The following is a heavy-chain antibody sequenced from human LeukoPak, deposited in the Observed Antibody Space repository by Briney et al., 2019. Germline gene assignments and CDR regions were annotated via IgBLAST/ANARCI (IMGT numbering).Heavy chain of an antibody. Sequence: SETLSLTCTVSGGSISSYYWGWIRQPPGKGLEWIGYIYYSGSTNYNPSLKSRVTISVDTSKNQFSLKLSSVTAADTVVYYCARDGVDCGGDCYTHYFDYWGQGTLVTVSS. V-gene: IGHV4-59*01. CDR1: GGSISSYY. CDR3: ARDGVDCGGDCYTHYFDY. CDR2: IYYSGST. D-gene: IGHD2-21*02. J-gene: IGHJ4*02.